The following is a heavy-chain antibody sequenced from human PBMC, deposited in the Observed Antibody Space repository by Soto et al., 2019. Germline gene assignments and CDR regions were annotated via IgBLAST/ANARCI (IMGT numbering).Heavy chain of an antibody. CDR3: ARWRAAVAGTLATGSLDWFDP. CDR1: GYTFTSYG. CDR2: ISAYNGNT. Sequence: EASVKVSCKASGYTFTSYGISWVRQAPGQGLEWMGWISAYNGNTNYAQKLQGRVTMTTDTSTSTAYMELRSLRSDDTAVYYCARWRAAVAGTLATGSLDWFDPWGQGTLVTVSS. D-gene: IGHD6-19*01. J-gene: IGHJ5*02. V-gene: IGHV1-18*01.